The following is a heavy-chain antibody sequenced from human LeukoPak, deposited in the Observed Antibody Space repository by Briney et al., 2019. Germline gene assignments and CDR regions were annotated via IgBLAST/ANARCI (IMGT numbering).Heavy chain of an antibody. CDR3: ATAIVGAATHSIFDY. CDR1: GFTFSSYS. V-gene: IGHV3-48*02. D-gene: IGHD1-26*01. J-gene: IGHJ4*02. Sequence: GGSQRLSCAASGFTFSSYSMDWVRQAPGKGLEWVSYISSGSSTIYYADSVKGRFTISRDNAKNSLYLQMNSLRDEDTAVYYCATAIVGAATHSIFDYWGQGTLVTVSS. CDR2: ISSGSSTI.